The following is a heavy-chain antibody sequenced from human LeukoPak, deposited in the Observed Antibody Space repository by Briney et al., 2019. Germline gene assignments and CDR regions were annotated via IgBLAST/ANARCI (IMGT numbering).Heavy chain of an antibody. J-gene: IGHJ4*02. CDR1: GYTFTGYY. CDR3: ARDRNWNGKLVDY. D-gene: IGHD1-20*01. CDR2: INPNSGGT. V-gene: IGHV1-2*02. Sequence: ASVKVSCKASGYTFTGYYIHWVRQAPGQGLEWMGWINPNSGGTNYAQKFQGRVTMTRDTSISTAYMELSRLRSDDTAVYYCARDRNWNGKLVDYWGQGTLVTVSS.